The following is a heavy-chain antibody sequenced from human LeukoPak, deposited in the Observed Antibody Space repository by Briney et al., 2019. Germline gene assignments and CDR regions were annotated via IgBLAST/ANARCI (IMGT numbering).Heavy chain of an antibody. V-gene: IGHV3-53*01. D-gene: IGHD5-18*01. CDR2: IYSGGST. CDR1: GFTVSSNY. J-gene: IGHJ6*03. Sequence: GGSLRLSCAASGFTVSSNYMSWVRLAPGKGLEWVSVIYSGGSTYYADSVKGRFTISRDNSKNTLYLQMNSLRAEDTAVYYCARDGRGYSYGYHYYYYYMDVWGKGTTVTVSS. CDR3: ARDGRGYSYGYHYYYYYMDV.